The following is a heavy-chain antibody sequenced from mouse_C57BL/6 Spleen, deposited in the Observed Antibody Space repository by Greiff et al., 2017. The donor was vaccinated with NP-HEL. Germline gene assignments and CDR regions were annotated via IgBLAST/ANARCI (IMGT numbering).Heavy chain of an antibody. D-gene: IGHD2-5*01. J-gene: IGHJ1*03. Sequence: VQLQQSGAELVRPGASVKLSCTASGFNIKDDYMHWVKQRPEQGLEWIGWIDPENGDPEYASKFQGKATITADTSSNTASLQLISLTSEDTAVYYCTTGSNYVWYFDVWGTGTTVTVSS. V-gene: IGHV14-4*01. CDR3: TTGSNYVWYFDV. CDR1: GFNIKDDY. CDR2: IDPENGDP.